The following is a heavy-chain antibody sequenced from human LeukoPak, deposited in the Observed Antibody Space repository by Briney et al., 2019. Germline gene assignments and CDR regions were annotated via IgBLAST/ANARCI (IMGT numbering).Heavy chain of an antibody. D-gene: IGHD3-16*01. J-gene: IGHJ4*02. V-gene: IGHV3-48*01. CDR1: GFTFSSYS. CDR3: ARDYIGGWNDY. CDR2: ISSSSSTI. Sequence: GESLRLCCAASGFTFSSYSMNWVRQAPGKGLEWVSYISSSSSTIYYADSVKGRFTISRDNAKNSLYLQMNSLRAEDTAVYFCARDYIGGWNDYWGQGTLVTVSS.